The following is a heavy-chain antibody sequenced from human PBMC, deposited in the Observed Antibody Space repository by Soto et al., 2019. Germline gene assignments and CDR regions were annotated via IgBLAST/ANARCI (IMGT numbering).Heavy chain of an antibody. Sequence: QVQLLQSGAEVKKPGSSVKVSCKASGGTFSSYAISWVRQAPGQGLEWMGGIIPIFGTANYAQKFQGRVTITADESTITAYMELRSLRSEDTAVYYCARDNSGTVTTHDIWGQGTMVTVSS. CDR2: IIPIFGTA. D-gene: IGHD4-17*01. CDR3: ARDNSGTVTTHDI. J-gene: IGHJ3*02. CDR1: GGTFSSYA. V-gene: IGHV1-69*01.